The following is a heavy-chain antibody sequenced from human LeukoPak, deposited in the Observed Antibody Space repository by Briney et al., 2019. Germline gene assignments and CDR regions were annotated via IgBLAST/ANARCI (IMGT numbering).Heavy chain of an antibody. CDR2: IYHSGST. Sequence: SGTLSLTCAASGGSISSSNWWSWVRQPPGKGLEWIGEIYHSGSTNYNPSLKSRVTISVDKSKNQFSLKLSSVTAADTAVYYCARDLVVPVGLTGSGSYCTDYWGQGTLVTVSS. CDR3: ARDLVVPVGLTGSGSYCTDY. CDR1: GGSISSSNW. D-gene: IGHD3-10*01. V-gene: IGHV4-4*02. J-gene: IGHJ4*02.